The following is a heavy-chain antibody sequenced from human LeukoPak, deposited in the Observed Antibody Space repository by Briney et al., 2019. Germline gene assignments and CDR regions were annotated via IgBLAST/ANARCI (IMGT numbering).Heavy chain of an antibody. CDR1: GGSISITTYS. J-gene: IGHJ4*02. V-gene: IGHV4-39*07. CDR2: VHYGGNT. Sequence: SETLSLTCTVSGGSISITTYSWGWIRQPPGKGLEWIGSVHYGGNTYYHPSLKSRVTISVDTSKNQFSLKLSSVTATDTAVYYCARPFWSGYNYYFDYRGQGTLVTVSS. D-gene: IGHD3-3*01. CDR3: ARPFWSGYNYYFDY.